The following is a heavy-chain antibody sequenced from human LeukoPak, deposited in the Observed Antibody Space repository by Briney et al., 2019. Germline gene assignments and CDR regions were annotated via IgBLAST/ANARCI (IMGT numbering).Heavy chain of an antibody. CDR1: GGTFSSYA. V-gene: IGHV1-69*06. D-gene: IGHD1-26*01. Sequence: SVKVSCKASGGTFSSYAISWVRQAPGQGLEWMGGIIPIFGTANYAQKFQGRVTITADKSTSTAYMELSSLRSEDTAVYYCAREQGVGATTFNRYYYYMDVWGKGTTVTVSS. CDR2: IIPIFGTA. J-gene: IGHJ6*03. CDR3: AREQGVGATTFNRYYYYMDV.